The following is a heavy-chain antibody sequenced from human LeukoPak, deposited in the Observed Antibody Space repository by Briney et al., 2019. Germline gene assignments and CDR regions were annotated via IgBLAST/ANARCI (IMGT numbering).Heavy chain of an antibody. CDR2: IYSGGDT. Sequence: GGSLRLSCAASGFTFSSYSMNWVRQAPGKGLEWVSIIYSGGDTYYADSVKGRFTISRDNSKNTLYLQMNSLRAEDTAVYYCARDWTSGGSSYFDYWGQGTLATVST. CDR1: GFTFSSYS. CDR3: ARDWTSGGSSYFDY. V-gene: IGHV3-66*01. J-gene: IGHJ4*02. D-gene: IGHD2-15*01.